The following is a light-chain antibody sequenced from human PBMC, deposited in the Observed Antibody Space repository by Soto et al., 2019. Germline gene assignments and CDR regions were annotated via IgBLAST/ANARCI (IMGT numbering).Light chain of an antibody. J-gene: IGLJ3*02. CDR1: SSDVGGYNY. V-gene: IGLV2-14*01. CDR2: EVS. Sequence: QSALTQPASVSGSPGQSITISCTGTSSDVGGYNYVSWYQQHPGKAPKLMINEVSNRPSGVSNRFSGSKSGNTASLTISGLQAEDEADYYCSSYTSSSDWVFGGGTKLTVL. CDR3: SSYTSSSDWV.